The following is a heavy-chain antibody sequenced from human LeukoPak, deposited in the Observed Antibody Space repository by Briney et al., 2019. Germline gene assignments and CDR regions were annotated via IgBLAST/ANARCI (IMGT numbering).Heavy chain of an antibody. D-gene: IGHD3-22*01. J-gene: IGHJ5*02. CDR3: ARGPSSGYSRRWFDP. CDR1: GGSFSGYY. V-gene: IGHV4-34*01. CDR2: INHSGST. Sequence: ETLSLTCAVYGGSFSGYYWSWIRQPPGKGLEWIGEINHSGSTNYNPSLKSRVTISVDTSKNQFSLKLSSVTAADTAVYYCARGPSSGYSRRWFDPWGQGTLVTVSS.